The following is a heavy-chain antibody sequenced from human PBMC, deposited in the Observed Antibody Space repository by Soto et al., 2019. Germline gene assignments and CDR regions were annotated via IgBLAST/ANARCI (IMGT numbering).Heavy chain of an antibody. CDR1: GYTFTSYG. V-gene: IGHV1-18*01. CDR2: ISAYTGNT. CDR3: ATGRTYYDSSGYYPDFEY. D-gene: IGHD3-22*01. J-gene: IGHJ4*01. Sequence: ASVKVSCKASGYTFTSYGINWVRQAPGQGLEWMGWISAYTGNTNYTQKLQGRVTMLTDTSTSTAYMELRSLRSDDTAVYYCATGRTYYDSSGYYPDFEYWG.